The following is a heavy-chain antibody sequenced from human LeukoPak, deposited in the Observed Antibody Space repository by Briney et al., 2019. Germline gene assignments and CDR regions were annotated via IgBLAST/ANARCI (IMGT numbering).Heavy chain of an antibody. D-gene: IGHD2-15*01. CDR2: ISSSGSTI. V-gene: IGHV3-48*04. J-gene: IGHJ4*02. CDR1: GFTFSSYS. CDR3: AREEIYCSGGSCYYTNFDY. Sequence: PGGSLRLSCAASGFTFSSYSMNWVRQAPGKGLEWVSYISSSGSTIYYADSVKGRFTISRDNAKNSLYLQMNSLRAEDTAVYYCAREEIYCSGGSCYYTNFDYWGQGTLVTVSS.